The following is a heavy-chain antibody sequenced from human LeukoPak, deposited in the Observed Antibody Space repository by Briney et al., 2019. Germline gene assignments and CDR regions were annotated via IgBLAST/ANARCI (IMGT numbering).Heavy chain of an antibody. CDR2: ISAYNGNT. CDR1: GYTFTSYG. J-gene: IGHJ4*02. Sequence: GASVKVSCKASGYTFTSYGISWVRQAPGQGLEWMGWISAYNGNTNYAQKFQGRVTMTEDTSTDTAYMELSSLRSEDTAVYYCATGVATSPYHFDYWGQGTLVTVSS. D-gene: IGHD5-12*01. CDR3: ATGVATSPYHFDY. V-gene: IGHV1-18*01.